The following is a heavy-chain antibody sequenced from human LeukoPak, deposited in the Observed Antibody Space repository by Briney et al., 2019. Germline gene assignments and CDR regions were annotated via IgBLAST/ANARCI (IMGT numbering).Heavy chain of an antibody. J-gene: IGHJ4*02. CDR2: IRSKANSYAT. CDR1: GFTFSGSA. CDR3: TRPDDYGDY. V-gene: IGHV3-73*01. Sequence: GGSLRLSCAASGFTFSGSAMHWVRQASGKGLEWVGRIRSKANSYATAYAASVKGRFTISRDDSKNTAYLQMNSLKTEDTAVCYCTRPDDYGDYWGQGTLVTVSS.